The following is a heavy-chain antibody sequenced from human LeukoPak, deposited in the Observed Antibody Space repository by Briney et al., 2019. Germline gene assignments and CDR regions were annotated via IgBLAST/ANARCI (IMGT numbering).Heavy chain of an antibody. Sequence: ASVKVSCRASGYTFTSNYIHWVRQAPGQGLEWMGMIYPGDGSTSYAQKFQGRVTVTRDTSTSTVHMELSGLRSEDTAVYYCARDQEGFDYWGQGTLVTVSS. CDR3: ARDQEGFDY. V-gene: IGHV1-46*01. CDR2: IYPGDGST. CDR1: GYTFTSNY. J-gene: IGHJ4*02.